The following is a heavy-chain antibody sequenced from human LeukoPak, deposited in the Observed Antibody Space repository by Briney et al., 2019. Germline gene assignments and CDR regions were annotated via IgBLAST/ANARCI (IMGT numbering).Heavy chain of an antibody. CDR3: ATRRGGPYPYYFDH. CDR1: GDSFSGYY. V-gene: IGHV4-34*01. J-gene: IGHJ4*02. D-gene: IGHD2-15*01. Sequence: SETLSLTCAVYGDSFSGYYWSWIRQSPGTGLEWIGEVNDRGTTNYNPNLKSRVTISVVTSSNQFSLKLTSVTAADTAIYFCATRRGGPYPYYFDHWDQGALVTVSS. CDR2: VNDRGTT.